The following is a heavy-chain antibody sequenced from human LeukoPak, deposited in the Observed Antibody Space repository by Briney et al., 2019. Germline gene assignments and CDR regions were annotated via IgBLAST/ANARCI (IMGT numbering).Heavy chain of an antibody. J-gene: IGHJ5*02. CDR3: ARGSNFYDILTGGRYNWFDP. CDR1: GYTFTGYY. V-gene: IGHV1-2*02. Sequence: ASVKVSCKASGYTFTGYYMHWVRQAPGQGLEWMGWINPNSGGTNYAQKFQGRVTITRDTSISTAYMELSRLRSDDTAVYYCARGSNFYDILTGGRYNWFDPWGQGTLVTVSS. D-gene: IGHD3-9*01. CDR2: INPNSGGT.